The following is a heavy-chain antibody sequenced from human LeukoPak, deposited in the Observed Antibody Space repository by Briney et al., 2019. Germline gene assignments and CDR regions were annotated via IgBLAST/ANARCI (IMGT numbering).Heavy chain of an antibody. J-gene: IGHJ5*02. CDR1: GYTFTSYD. CDR2: MNPNSGNT. V-gene: IGHV1-8*01. CDR3: ARGSGYSSSWGSDP. Sequence: GASVKVSCKASGYTFTSYDINWVRQATGQELEWMGWMNPNSGNTGYAQKFQGRVTMTRNTSISTAYMELSSLRSEDTAVYYCARGSGYSSSWGSDPWGQGTLVTVSP. D-gene: IGHD6-13*01.